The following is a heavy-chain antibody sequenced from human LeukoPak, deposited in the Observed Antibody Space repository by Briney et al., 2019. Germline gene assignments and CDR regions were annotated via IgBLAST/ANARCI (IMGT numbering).Heavy chain of an antibody. V-gene: IGHV1-18*04. CDR3: ARAFVPGSGYPHPYFDY. CDR2: ISAYNGNT. D-gene: IGHD3-22*01. J-gene: IGHJ4*02. Sequence: ASVKVSCKASGYTFTDYYIHWVRQAPGQGLEWMGWISAYNGNTNYAQKLQGRVTMTTDTSTSTAYMELRSLRSDDTAVYYCARAFVPGSGYPHPYFDYWGQGTLVTVSS. CDR1: GYTFTDYY.